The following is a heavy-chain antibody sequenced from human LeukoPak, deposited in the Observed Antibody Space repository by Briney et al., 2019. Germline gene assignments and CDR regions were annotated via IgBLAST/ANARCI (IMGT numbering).Heavy chain of an antibody. CDR1: GFTFSSYG. V-gene: IGHV3-48*04. J-gene: IGHJ4*02. CDR2: ISSSGSTI. D-gene: IGHD6-19*01. Sequence: GGSLRLSCAASGFTFSSYGMHWVRQAPGKGLEWVSYISSSGSTIYYADSVKGRFTISRDNAKNSLYLQMNSLRAEDTAVYYCARGSSGWNYFDYWGQGTLVTVSS. CDR3: ARGSSGWNYFDY.